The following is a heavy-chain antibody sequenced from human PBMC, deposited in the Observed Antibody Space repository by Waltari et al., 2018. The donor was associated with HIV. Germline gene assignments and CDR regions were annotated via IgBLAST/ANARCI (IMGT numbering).Heavy chain of an antibody. D-gene: IGHD5-18*01. J-gene: IGHJ5*02. Sequence: QLQLQESGSGLVKPSQTLSLTCAVSGGSISSGGYSWRWIRQPPGKGLEWIGYIYHSGSTYYNPSLKSRVTISVDRSKNQFSQKLSSVTAADTAVYYCARIQGTPGWFDPWGQGTLVTVSS. V-gene: IGHV4-30-2*01. CDR3: ARIQGTPGWFDP. CDR2: IYHSGST. CDR1: GGSISSGGYS.